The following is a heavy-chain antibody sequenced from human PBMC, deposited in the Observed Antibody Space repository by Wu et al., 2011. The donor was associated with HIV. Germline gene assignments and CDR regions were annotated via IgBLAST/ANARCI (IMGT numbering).Heavy chain of an antibody. CDR1: GDTLTSFA. J-gene: IGHJ6*03. CDR2: FIPMFGTA. Sequence: QVQLTQSGLRLKAWVSVRVSCKASGDTLTSFATTWLRQAPGQGLEWMGGFIPMFGTADYAQKFQGRLSMTADKSTSTAYMELSSLRFEDTAVYYCARADFWMLSHKSSHYFYMDVWGKGTTVTVSS. V-gene: IGHV1-69*14. D-gene: IGHD3-3*01. CDR3: ARADFWMLSHKSSHYFYMDV.